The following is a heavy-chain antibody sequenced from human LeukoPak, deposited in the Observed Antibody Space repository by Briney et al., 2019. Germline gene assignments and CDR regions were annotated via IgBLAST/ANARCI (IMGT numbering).Heavy chain of an antibody. V-gene: IGHV4-38-2*02. CDR1: GYSISSGYY. J-gene: IGHJ6*03. Sequence: SETLSLTCTVSGYSISSGYYWGWIRQPPGKGLEWIGEINHSGSTNYNPSLKSRVTISVDTSKNQFSLKLSSVTAADTAVYYCARGVALFYYYYYMDVWGKGTTVTVSS. CDR3: ARGVALFYYYYYMDV. D-gene: IGHD2-15*01. CDR2: INHSGST.